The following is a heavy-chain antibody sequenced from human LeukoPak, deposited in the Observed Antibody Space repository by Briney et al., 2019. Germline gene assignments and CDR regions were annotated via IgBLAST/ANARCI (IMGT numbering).Heavy chain of an antibody. D-gene: IGHD3-10*01. J-gene: IGHJ3*02. CDR3: ACYYGSGSYYNSGAFDI. CDR1: GFTFSDYY. V-gene: IGHV3-11*04. Sequence: PGGSLRLSCAASGFTFSDYYMSWIRQAPGKWLEWVSYISSSGSTIYYADSVKGRFTISRDNAKNSLYLQMNSLRAEDTAVYYCACYYGSGSYYNSGAFDIWGQGTMATVSS. CDR2: ISSSGSTI.